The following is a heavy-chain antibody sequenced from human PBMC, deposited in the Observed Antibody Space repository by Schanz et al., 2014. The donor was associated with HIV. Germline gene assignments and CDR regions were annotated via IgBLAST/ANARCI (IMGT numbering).Heavy chain of an antibody. CDR3: AKAKGSYSATTFYFDF. CDR2: FNVMLSKI. Sequence: QVQLVQSGAEVKKTGSSVKVSCKASGGTFRSNAITWVRQAPGQGLEWIGHFNVMLSKINSAQKFQGRVSMTADPSTNTAYMEMRGLRFEDTAVYYCAKAKGSYSATTFYFDFWGQGTLVTVSS. D-gene: IGHD1-26*01. V-gene: IGHV1-69*01. J-gene: IGHJ4*02. CDR1: GGTFRSNA.